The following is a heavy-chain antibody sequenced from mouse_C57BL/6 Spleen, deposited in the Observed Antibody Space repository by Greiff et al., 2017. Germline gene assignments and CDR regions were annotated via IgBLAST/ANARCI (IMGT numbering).Heavy chain of an antibody. V-gene: IGHV1-82*01. CDR1: GYAFSSSW. Sequence: VQLQQPGPELVKPGASVKISCKASGYAFSSSWMNWVKQRPGKGLEWIGRIYPGDGATNYNGKFKGKATLTADKSSSTAYMQLSSLTSEDSAVYFCARPHSNDEYFDVWCTGTTVTVSS. D-gene: IGHD2-12*01. J-gene: IGHJ1*03. CDR3: ARPHSNDEYFDV. CDR2: IYPGDGAT.